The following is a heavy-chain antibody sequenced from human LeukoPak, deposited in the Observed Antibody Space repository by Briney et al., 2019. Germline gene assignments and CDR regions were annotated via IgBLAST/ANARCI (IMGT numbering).Heavy chain of an antibody. CDR3: ARGRVADYYYYYYMDV. Sequence: SETLSLTCTVSGGSISSYYWSWIRQPPGKGLEWIGYIYYSGSTNYNPSLKSRVAISVDTSKNQFSLKLRSVTAADTAVYYCARGRVADYYYYYYMDVWGKGTTVTISS. V-gene: IGHV4-59*01. CDR2: IYYSGST. CDR1: GGSISSYY. J-gene: IGHJ6*03. D-gene: IGHD6-19*01.